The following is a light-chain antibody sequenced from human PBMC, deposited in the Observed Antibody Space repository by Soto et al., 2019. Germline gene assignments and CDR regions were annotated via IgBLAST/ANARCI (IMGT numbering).Light chain of an antibody. CDR2: TNN. CDR1: SSNIGSNT. V-gene: IGLV1-44*01. CDR3: CSYPGSHTWV. Sequence: QAVVTQPPSASGTPGQRVTISCSGSSSNIGSNTVNWYRQLPGTAPKLLMHTNNQRPSGVPDRFSGSKSGNTASLTISGLQAEDEADYYCCSYPGSHTWVFGGGTKLTVL. J-gene: IGLJ3*02.